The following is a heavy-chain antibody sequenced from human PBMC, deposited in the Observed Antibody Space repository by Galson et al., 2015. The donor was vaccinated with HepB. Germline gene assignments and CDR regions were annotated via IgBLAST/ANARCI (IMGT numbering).Heavy chain of an antibody. CDR3: ARAYCGGDCYSGGFDY. J-gene: IGHJ4*02. CDR2: IWYDGSNK. CDR1: GITFSSYG. D-gene: IGHD2-21*01. Sequence: SLRLSCAASGITFSSYGMHWVRQAPGKGLEWVAVIWYDGSNKYYADSVKGRFTISRDNSKNTLYLQMNSLRVEDTAVYYCARAYCGGDCYSGGFDYWGQGTLVTVSS. V-gene: IGHV3-33*01.